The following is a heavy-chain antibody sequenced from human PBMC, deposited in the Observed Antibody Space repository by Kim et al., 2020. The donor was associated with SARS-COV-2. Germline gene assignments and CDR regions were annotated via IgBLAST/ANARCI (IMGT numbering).Heavy chain of an antibody. J-gene: IGHJ6*02. CDR2: ISWNSGSI. D-gene: IGHD2-21*02. CDR3: AKGTRVTAVYYYYGMDV. CDR1: GFTFDDYA. V-gene: IGHV3-9*01. Sequence: GGSLRLSCAASGFTFDDYAMHWVRQAPGKGLEWVSGISWNSGSIGYADSVKGRFTISRDNAKNSLYLQMNSLRAEDTALCYCAKGTRVTAVYYYYGMDVWGQGTTVTVSS.